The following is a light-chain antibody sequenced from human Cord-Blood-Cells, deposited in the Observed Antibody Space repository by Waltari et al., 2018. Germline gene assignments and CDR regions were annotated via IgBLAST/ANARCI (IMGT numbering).Light chain of an antibody. CDR2: KDS. CDR1: TLPKPY. J-gene: IGLJ3*02. Sequence: SYELTQPPSASVSPGQTASITCSGDTLPKPYAYGYQQKPGQAPVLVIYKDSERPSGIPERFSGSSSGTTVTLTISGVQAEDEADYYCQSADSSGTYPVFGGGTKLTVL. V-gene: IGLV3-25*02. CDR3: QSADSSGTYPV.